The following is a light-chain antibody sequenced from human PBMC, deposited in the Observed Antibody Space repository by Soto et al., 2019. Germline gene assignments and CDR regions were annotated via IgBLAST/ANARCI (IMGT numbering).Light chain of an antibody. CDR3: CSYTTSNTRQIV. V-gene: IGLV2-14*01. CDR2: DVT. J-gene: IGLJ1*01. CDR1: SSDVGGYNY. Sequence: QPVLTQPASVSGSPGQSITISCTGTSSDVGGYNYVSWYQQQPGKAPKFMIYDVTNRPSGVSNRFSGSKSGNTASLTISGLQAEDEADHYCCSYTTSNTRQIVFGTGTKVTVL.